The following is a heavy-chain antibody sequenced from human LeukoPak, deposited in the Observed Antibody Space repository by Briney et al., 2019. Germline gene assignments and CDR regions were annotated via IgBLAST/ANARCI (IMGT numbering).Heavy chain of an antibody. Sequence: GGSLRLSCAASGFTFSSYSMNWVRQAPGKGLEWISYITSGSSTIYYTDSVKGRFTISRDNAKNSLYLQMNSLRDEDTAVYYCAGEGMIVGDYWGQGTLVTVSS. J-gene: IGHJ4*02. V-gene: IGHV3-48*02. CDR3: AGEGMIVGDY. CDR2: ITSGSSTI. D-gene: IGHD3-22*01. CDR1: GFTFSSYS.